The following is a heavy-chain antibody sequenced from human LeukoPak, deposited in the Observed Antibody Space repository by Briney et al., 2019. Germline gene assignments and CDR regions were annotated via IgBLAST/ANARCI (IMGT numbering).Heavy chain of an antibody. Sequence: SETLSLTCTVSGGSISSSSYYWGWIRQPPGKGLEWTGSIYYSGSTYYNPSLKSRVTISVDTSKNQFSLKLSSVTAADTAVYYCARQGDDSSGYYYYYGMDVWGQGTTVTVSS. CDR3: ARQGDDSSGYYYYYGMDV. CDR2: IYYSGST. D-gene: IGHD3-22*01. V-gene: IGHV4-39*01. CDR1: GGSISSSSYY. J-gene: IGHJ6*02.